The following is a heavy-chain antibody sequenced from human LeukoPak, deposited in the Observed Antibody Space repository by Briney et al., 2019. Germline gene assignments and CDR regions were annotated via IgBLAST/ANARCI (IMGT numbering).Heavy chain of an antibody. CDR1: GFTFSSYS. J-gene: IGHJ3*02. V-gene: IGHV3-21*05. CDR3: ARDLAPRVVTAIHLSGAFDI. D-gene: IGHD2-21*02. CDR2: IGRGVT. Sequence: GGSLRLSCAASGFTFSSYSMNWVRQAPGKGLEWVSHIGRGVTYADSVKGRFTISRDNAKNSVYLQMNGLRAEDTAVYYCARDLAPRVVTAIHLSGAFDIWGQGTMVTVSS.